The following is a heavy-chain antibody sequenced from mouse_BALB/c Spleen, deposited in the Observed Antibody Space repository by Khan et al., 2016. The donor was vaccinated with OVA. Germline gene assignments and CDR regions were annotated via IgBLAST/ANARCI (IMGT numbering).Heavy chain of an antibody. CDR3: ARAYYRYDDYYAMDY. CDR2: IWGGGGT. D-gene: IGHD2-14*01. V-gene: IGHV2-6-4*01. CDR1: GFSLSRYN. Sequence: QVQLKESGPGLVAPSQSLSITCTVSGFSLSRYNIHWVRQPPGKGLEWLGMIWGGGGTDYNSTLKSRLSIRTDNSKSQVFLKMNSLQTDDTAMYYCARAYYRYDDYYAMDYWGQGTSVTVSS. J-gene: IGHJ4*01.